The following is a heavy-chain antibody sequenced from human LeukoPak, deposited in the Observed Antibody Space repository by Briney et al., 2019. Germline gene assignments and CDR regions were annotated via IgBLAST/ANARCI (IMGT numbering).Heavy chain of an antibody. V-gene: IGHV1-2*02. CDR3: ASGRGYCSSSSCYQDDAFDI. CDR2: INPNSGGT. D-gene: IGHD2-2*01. Sequence: ASVKVSCKASGYTFTSYYMHWVRQAPGQGLEWMGWINPNSGGTNYAQKFQGRVTMTRDTSISTAYMELSRLRSDDTAVYYCASGRGYCSSSSCYQDDAFDIWGQGTMVTVSS. J-gene: IGHJ3*02. CDR1: GYTFTSYY.